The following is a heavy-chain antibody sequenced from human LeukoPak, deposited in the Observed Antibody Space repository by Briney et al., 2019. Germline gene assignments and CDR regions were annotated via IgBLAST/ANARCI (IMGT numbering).Heavy chain of an antibody. D-gene: IGHD3-10*01. CDR2: MNPNSGNT. CDR3: ARRFRGVIGDGY. V-gene: IGHV1-8*01. J-gene: IGHJ4*02. CDR1: GYTFTSYD. Sequence: ASVKVSCKASGYTFTSYDINWVRQATGQGLEWMGWMNPNSGNTGCAQKFQGRVTMTRNTSISTAYMELSSLRSEDTAVYYCARRFRGVIGDGYWGQGTLVTVSS.